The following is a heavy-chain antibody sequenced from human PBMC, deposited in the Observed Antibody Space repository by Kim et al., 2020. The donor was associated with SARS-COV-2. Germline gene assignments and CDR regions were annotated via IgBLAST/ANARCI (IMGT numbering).Heavy chain of an antibody. Sequence: GGSLRLSCAASGFSLSGYWMHWVRQISGKGLVWVSRINNGGSISSYADSVKGRFTISRDNAKNTLYLQLNSLRVEDTAIYYCTRNPDGSSGLFDIRGQGTMVTVSS. V-gene: IGHV3-74*01. CDR1: GFSLSGYW. CDR3: TRNPDGSSGLFDI. D-gene: IGHD3-22*01. CDR2: INNGGSIS. J-gene: IGHJ3*02.